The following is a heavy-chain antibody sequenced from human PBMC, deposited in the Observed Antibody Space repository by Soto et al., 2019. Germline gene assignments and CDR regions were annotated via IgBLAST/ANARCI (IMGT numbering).Heavy chain of an antibody. J-gene: IGHJ4*02. Sequence: PGGSLRLSCAASGFTFSSYAMHWVRQAPGKGLEWVAVISYDGYNKYYADSVKGRFTISRDNSKNTLYLQMNSLRAEDTAVYYCARVSREVVPAAIDYWGQGTLVTVSS. CDR1: GFTFSSYA. CDR2: ISYDGYNK. V-gene: IGHV3-30*03. D-gene: IGHD2-2*01. CDR3: ARVSREVVPAAIDY.